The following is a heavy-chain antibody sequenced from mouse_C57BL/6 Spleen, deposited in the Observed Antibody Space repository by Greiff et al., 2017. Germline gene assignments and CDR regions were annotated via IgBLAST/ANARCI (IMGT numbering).Heavy chain of an antibody. D-gene: IGHD2-4*01. CDR2: IWSGGST. CDR1: GFSLTSYG. J-gene: IGHJ3*01. V-gene: IGHV2-2*01. Sequence: QVQLQQSGPGLVQPSQSLSITCTVSGFSLTSYGVHWVRQSPGKGLEWLGVIWSGGSTDYNAAFISRLSISKDNSKSQVFFKMNSLQADDTAIYYCARNSDYDGVFAYWGQGTLVTVSA. CDR3: ARNSDYDGVFAY.